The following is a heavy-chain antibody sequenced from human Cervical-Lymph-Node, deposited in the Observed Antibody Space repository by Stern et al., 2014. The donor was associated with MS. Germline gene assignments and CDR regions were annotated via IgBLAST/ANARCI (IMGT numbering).Heavy chain of an antibody. J-gene: IGHJ5*02. V-gene: IGHV3-21*01. CDR3: ARGLMTTDAFNWFDP. D-gene: IGHD4-17*01. CDR1: GFTFSSYS. CDR2: ISSSSSYI. Sequence: EVQLVESGGGLVKPGGSLRLSCAASGFTFSSYSMNWVRQAPGKGLEWVSSISSSSSYIYYADSVKGRFTISRDNAKNSLYLQMNSLRAEDTAVYYCARGLMTTDAFNWFDPWGQGTLVTVSS.